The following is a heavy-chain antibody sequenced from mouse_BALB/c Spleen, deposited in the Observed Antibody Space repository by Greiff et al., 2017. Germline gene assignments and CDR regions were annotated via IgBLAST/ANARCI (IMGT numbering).Heavy chain of an antibody. CDR3: ARDYYGSSTYWYFDV. CDR2: IYPGDGDT. V-gene: IGHV1-87*01. Sequence: VQLQQSGAELARPGASVKLSCKASGYTFTSYWMQWVKQRPGQGLEWIGAIYPGDGDTRYTQKFKGKATLTADKSSSTAYMQLSSLASEDSAVYYCARDYYGSSTYWYFDVWGAGTTVTVSS. J-gene: IGHJ1*01. CDR1: GYTFTSYW. D-gene: IGHD1-1*01.